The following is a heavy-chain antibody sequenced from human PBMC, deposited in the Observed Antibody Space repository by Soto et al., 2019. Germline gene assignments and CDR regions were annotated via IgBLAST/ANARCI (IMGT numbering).Heavy chain of an antibody. J-gene: IGHJ6*02. CDR2: INSDGSST. V-gene: IGHV3-74*01. D-gene: IGHD6-13*01. CDR1: GFTFSSYW. Sequence: PGGSLRLSCAASGFTFSSYWMHWVRQAPGKGLVWVSRINSDGSSTSYADSVKGRFTISRDNAKNTLYLQMNSLRAEDTAVYYCARGGDSSSWYYYYYGMDVWGQGTTVTVSS. CDR3: ARGGDSSSWYYYYYGMDV.